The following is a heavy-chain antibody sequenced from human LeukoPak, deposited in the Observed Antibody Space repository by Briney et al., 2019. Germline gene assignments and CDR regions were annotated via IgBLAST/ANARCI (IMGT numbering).Heavy chain of an antibody. CDR1: GFDFGDFY. Sequence: GGSLRLSCAASGFDFGDFYMHWVRQASGRGLEWVGLIRTKPNSYTTVYAASVKGRFTISRDDSKNTAYLQMNSLKAEDTAVYYCTRQHCSGGTCSYVDYWGQGTLVTVSS. V-gene: IGHV3-73*01. D-gene: IGHD2-15*01. CDR2: IRTKPNSYTT. J-gene: IGHJ4*02. CDR3: TRQHCSGGTCSYVDY.